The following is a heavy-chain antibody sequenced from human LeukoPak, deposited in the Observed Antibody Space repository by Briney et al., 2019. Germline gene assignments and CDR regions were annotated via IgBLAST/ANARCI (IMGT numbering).Heavy chain of an antibody. Sequence: ASVEVSFKGSGGTFSRYAIRWVRQANGRGLEWMGWMSPNSGNTGYAQKFQGRVTMTRNTSISTAYMELTSLRSEDTAVYYCVGGAPNWGFDYWGQGTLVTVSS. CDR1: GGTFSRYA. V-gene: IGHV1-8*02. D-gene: IGHD7-27*01. CDR3: VGGAPNWGFDY. J-gene: IGHJ4*02. CDR2: MSPNSGNT.